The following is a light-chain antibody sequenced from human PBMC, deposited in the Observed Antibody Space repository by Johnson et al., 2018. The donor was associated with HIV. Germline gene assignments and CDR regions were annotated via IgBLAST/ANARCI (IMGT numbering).Light chain of an antibody. CDR1: SSNIGNNY. Sequence: QSVLTQPPSVSAAPGQKVTISCSGSSSNIGNNYVSWYQQLPGTAPKLLIYDNNKRPSGIPDRFSGSKSGTSATLAITGLQTGDEADYYSGTWDRSLSALVGTGTKVTVL. CDR3: GTWDRSLSAL. CDR2: DNN. J-gene: IGLJ1*01. V-gene: IGLV1-51*01.